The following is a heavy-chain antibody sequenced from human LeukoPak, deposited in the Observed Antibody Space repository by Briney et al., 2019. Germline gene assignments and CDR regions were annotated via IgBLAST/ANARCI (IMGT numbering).Heavy chain of an antibody. CDR2: INHSGST. CDR1: GGSFSGYY. Sequence: SETLSLTCAVYGGSFSGYYWSWLRQPRGKGLEWIGEINHSGSTNYNPSLKSRVTISVDTSKNQFSLKLSSVTAADTAVYYCAGAYSSSWYRPRNAFDYSGQGTLVAVSS. V-gene: IGHV4-34*01. J-gene: IGHJ4*02. D-gene: IGHD6-13*01. CDR3: AGAYSSSWYRPRNAFDY.